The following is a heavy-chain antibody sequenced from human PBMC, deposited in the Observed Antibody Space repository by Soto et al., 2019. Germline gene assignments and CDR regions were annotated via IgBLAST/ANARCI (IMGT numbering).Heavy chain of an antibody. CDR1: GGSISSYY. V-gene: IGHV4-59*08. CDR2: IYYSGST. D-gene: IGHD5-12*01. CDR3: ARHRGYDKTYYYYYYMDV. J-gene: IGHJ6*03. Sequence: SETLSLTCTVSGGSISSYYWSWIRQPPGKGLEWIGYIYYSGSTNYNPSLKSRVTISVDTSKNQFSLKLSSVTAADTAVYYCARHRGYDKTYYYYYYMDVWGKGTTVTVSS.